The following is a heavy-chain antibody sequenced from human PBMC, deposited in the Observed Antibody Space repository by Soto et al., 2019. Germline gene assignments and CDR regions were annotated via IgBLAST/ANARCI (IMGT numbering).Heavy chain of an antibody. J-gene: IGHJ6*02. CDR1: DGYFSGYY. V-gene: IGHV4-34*01. CDR3: ARGRTGTIIYYYYYGMDV. D-gene: IGHD1-7*01. CDR2: INHSGST. Sequence: SETLPLTYALYDGYFSGYYWSWFLQPPGKGLEWIWEINHSGSTNYNPSLKSRVTISVETSKNQSSLKLSSVTAADTAVYYCARGRTGTIIYYYYYGMDVWGQGTTVTVSS.